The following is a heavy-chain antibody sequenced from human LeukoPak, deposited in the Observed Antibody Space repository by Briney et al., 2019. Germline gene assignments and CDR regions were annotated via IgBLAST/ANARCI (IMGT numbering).Heavy chain of an antibody. CDR3: AKGREGCSSTSCYYYYMDV. D-gene: IGHD2-2*01. CDR2: ISWNSGSI. J-gene: IGHJ6*03. V-gene: IGHV3-9*01. CDR1: GFTFDDYA. Sequence: GGSLRPSCAASGFTFDDYAMHWVRQAPGKGLEWVSGISWNSGSIGYADSVEGRFTISRDNAKNSLYLQMNSLRAEDTAVYYCAKGREGCSSTSCYYYYMDVWGKGTTVTVSS.